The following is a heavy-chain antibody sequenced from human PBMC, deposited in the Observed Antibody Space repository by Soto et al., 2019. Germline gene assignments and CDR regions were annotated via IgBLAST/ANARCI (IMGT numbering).Heavy chain of an antibody. V-gene: IGHV3-23*01. J-gene: IGHJ4*02. Sequence: PGGSLRLSCAASGFTFSSYAMSWVRQAPGKGLEWVSVISGSGGTTYYAESVKGRFTFSRDNSRNTLYLQMDSLRVEDTAVYYCVRDHSGLKDFDYWGQGTLVTVSS. CDR2: ISGSGGTT. D-gene: IGHD1-1*01. CDR1: GFTFSSYA. CDR3: VRDHSGLKDFDY.